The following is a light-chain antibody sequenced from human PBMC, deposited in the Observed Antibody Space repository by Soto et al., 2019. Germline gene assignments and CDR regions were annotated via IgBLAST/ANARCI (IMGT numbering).Light chain of an antibody. CDR3: QQSSSTPYT. Sequence: EIVMTQSPATLSVSPGERATLSCRASQSVSSNLAWYQQKPGQAPRLLIYGASTRATGIPARFSGSGSGTDFTLTISSLQPEDFATYYCQQSSSTPYTFGQGPRWIS. CDR2: GAS. J-gene: IGKJ2*01. CDR1: QSVSSN. V-gene: IGKV3D-15*01.